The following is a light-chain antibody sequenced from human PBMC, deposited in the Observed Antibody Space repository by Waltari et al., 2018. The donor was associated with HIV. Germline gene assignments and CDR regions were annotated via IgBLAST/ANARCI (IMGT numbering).Light chain of an antibody. CDR1: SSNLGNNY. CDR3: ATWDTSLSVWV. Sequence: QSVLTQPPSVSAAPGQKVTISCSVSSSNLGNNYVSWYQQLPATAPKILIYDSDKRASGIPDRFSGSKSGTSATLGITGLQTGDEADYYCATWDTSLSVWVFGGGTKLTVL. J-gene: IGLJ3*02. CDR2: DSD. V-gene: IGLV1-51*01.